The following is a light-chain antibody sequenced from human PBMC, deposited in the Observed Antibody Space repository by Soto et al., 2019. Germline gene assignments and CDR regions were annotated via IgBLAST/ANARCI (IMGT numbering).Light chain of an antibody. CDR2: DAS. CDR3: QHYSSYSRT. J-gene: IGKJ1*01. V-gene: IGKV1-5*01. CDR1: QSISNS. Sequence: DIQMSQSPSTLPASVGDRVTITCRASQSISNSLAWYQQKPGKAPNLLLSDASTLERGVPSRFSGSGSGTEFTLTISSLQPDDFATYYCQHYSSYSRTFGQGTNVAIK.